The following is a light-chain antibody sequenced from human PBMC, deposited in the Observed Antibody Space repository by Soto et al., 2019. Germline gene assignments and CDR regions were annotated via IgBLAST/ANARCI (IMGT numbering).Light chain of an antibody. V-gene: IGKV4-1*01. CDR1: RNILYSSNNKNY. J-gene: IGKJ4*01. Sequence: DIVMTQSPDSLAVSLGERATINCKSSRNILYSSNNKNYLAWYQQKPGQPPKLLIYWASTRESGVPDRFSGSGSGTDFTLTISSLQAEDVAVYYCQQYYCAPLTFGGGTKVEIK. CDR3: QQYYCAPLT. CDR2: WAS.